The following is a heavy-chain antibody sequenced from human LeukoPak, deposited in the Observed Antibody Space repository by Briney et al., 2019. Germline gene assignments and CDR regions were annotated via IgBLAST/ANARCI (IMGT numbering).Heavy chain of an antibody. Sequence: PSETLSLTCTVSGGSISSYYWSWIRQPAGKGLEWIGRIYTSGSTNYNPSLKSRVTMSVDTSQNQFSLKLSSVTAADAAVYYCARELYSSSPPIIYYYYYYMDVWGKGTTVTVSS. D-gene: IGHD6-6*01. CDR3: ARELYSSSPPIIYYYYYYMDV. V-gene: IGHV4-4*07. CDR2: IYTSGST. J-gene: IGHJ6*03. CDR1: GGSISSYY.